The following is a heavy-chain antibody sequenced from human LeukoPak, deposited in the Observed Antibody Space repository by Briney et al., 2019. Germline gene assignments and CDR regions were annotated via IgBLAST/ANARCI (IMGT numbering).Heavy chain of an antibody. V-gene: IGHV6-1*01. Sequence: SQTLSLTCGISGDSVSSNSVAWTWIRQSPSRGHEWLGRTYYRSKWYNDYAVSVKSRITINADTSKNQFSLQLNSVTPEDTAVYYCARAVAGRLDYWGQGTLVTVSS. J-gene: IGHJ4*02. CDR1: GDSVSSNSVA. D-gene: IGHD6-19*01. CDR3: ARAVAGRLDY. CDR2: TYYRSKWYN.